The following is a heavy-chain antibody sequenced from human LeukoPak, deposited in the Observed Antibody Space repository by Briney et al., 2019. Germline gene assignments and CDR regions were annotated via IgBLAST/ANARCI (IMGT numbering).Heavy chain of an antibody. V-gene: IGHV3-23*01. D-gene: IGHD2-15*01. CDR2: VSGSGGST. CDR1: GFTFSSYA. J-gene: IGHJ4*02. CDR3: AKQRYCSGGSCYPDDGFDY. Sequence: GGSLRLSCAASGFTFSSYAMSWVRQAPGKGLEWVSAVSGSGGSTYYADSVKGRFTISRDNSKNTLYLQMNSLRAEDTAVYYCAKQRYCSGGSCYPDDGFDYWGQGALVTVSS.